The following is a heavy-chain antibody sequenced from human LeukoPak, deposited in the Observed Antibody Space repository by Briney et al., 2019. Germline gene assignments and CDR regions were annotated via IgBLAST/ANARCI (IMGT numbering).Heavy chain of an antibody. J-gene: IGHJ6*03. D-gene: IGHD6-6*01. CDR3: ARVNEYSSSNYYYMDV. CDR1: GYTFTSYA. CDR2: INTNTGNP. Sequence: ASVKVSCKASGYTFTSYAMNWVRQAPGQGLEWMGWINTNTGNPTYAQGFTGRFVFSLDTSLSTAYLQISSLKAEDTAVYYCARVNEYSSSNYYYMDVWGKGTTVTVSS. V-gene: IGHV7-4-1*02.